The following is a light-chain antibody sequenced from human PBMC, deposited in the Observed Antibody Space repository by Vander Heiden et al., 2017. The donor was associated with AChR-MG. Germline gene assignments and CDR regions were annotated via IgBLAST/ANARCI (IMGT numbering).Light chain of an antibody. V-gene: IGKV1-NL1*01. J-gene: IGKJ1*01. Sequence: DIQLTQSPASLSASVGERVTITCRASQGISNFLAWYQQKPGKAPKLLVYEASRLESGVPSRFSGSVYGTDYTLTISGLQPDDFATYYCQQDQNTPAWTFGLRTKVEIK. CDR3: QQDQNTPAWT. CDR2: EAS. CDR1: QGISNF.